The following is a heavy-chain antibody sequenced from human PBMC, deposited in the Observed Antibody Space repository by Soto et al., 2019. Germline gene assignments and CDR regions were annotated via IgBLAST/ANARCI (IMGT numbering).Heavy chain of an antibody. CDR3: ARGTYYYDSSGYPRLYYYYGMDV. J-gene: IGHJ6*02. Sequence: SETLSLTCTVSGGSVSSASYYWSWIRQPPGKGLEWIGYIYYSGSTNYNPSLKSRVTISVDTSKNQFSLKLSSVTAADTAVYYCARGTYYYDSSGYPRLYYYYGMDVWGQGTTVTVSS. D-gene: IGHD3-22*01. CDR1: GGSVSSASYY. CDR2: IYYSGST. V-gene: IGHV4-61*01.